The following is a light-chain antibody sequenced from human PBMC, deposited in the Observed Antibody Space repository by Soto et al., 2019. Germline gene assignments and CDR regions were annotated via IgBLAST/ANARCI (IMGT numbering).Light chain of an antibody. CDR2: LDSDGSH. J-gene: IGLJ3*02. CDR1: SGHSTYA. CDR3: QTWATGPDWV. Sequence: QSVLTQSPSASASLGASVKLTCTLSSGHSTYAIAWHQQQPEKGPRYLMKLDSDGSHSKGDGIPDRFSGSSSGAERYLTISRLQSEDEADYSCQTWATGPDWVFGGGTKLTVL. V-gene: IGLV4-69*01.